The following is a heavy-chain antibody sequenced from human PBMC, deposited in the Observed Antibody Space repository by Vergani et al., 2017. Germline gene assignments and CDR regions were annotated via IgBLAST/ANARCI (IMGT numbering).Heavy chain of an antibody. J-gene: IGHJ4*02. Sequence: EVQLVESGGGLVQPGGSLRLSCAASGFTFSSYWMHWVRQAPGKGLVWVSRINSDGSSTSYADSVKGRFTISRDNAKNTLYLQMNSLGAEDTAVYYCAQGGWFGEYDYWGQGTLVTVSS. CDR2: INSDGSST. CDR1: GFTFSSYW. V-gene: IGHV3-74*01. D-gene: IGHD3-10*01. CDR3: AQGGWFGEYDY.